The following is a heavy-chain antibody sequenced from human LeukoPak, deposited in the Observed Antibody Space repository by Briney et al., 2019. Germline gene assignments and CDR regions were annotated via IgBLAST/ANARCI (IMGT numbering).Heavy chain of an antibody. Sequence: GGSLRLSCATSGFTFSSHWMHWVRHAPGKGLVWVSRIKSDGSSTDYADSVKGRLTISRDNAKNTLFLQMNSLRAEDTAVYYCVRLYFDWGQGTLVTVSS. CDR3: VRLYFD. D-gene: IGHD3-9*01. V-gene: IGHV3-74*01. CDR2: IKSDGSST. CDR1: GFTFSSHW. J-gene: IGHJ4*02.